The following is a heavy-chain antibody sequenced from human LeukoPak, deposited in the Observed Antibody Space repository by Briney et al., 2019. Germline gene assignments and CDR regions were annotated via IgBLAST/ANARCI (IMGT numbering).Heavy chain of an antibody. D-gene: IGHD3-10*01. Sequence: GRSLRLSCAASGFTFDDYAMHWVRQAPGKGLEWVSGISWNSGSIGYADSVKGRFTISRDNAKNSLYLQMKSLRAEDTAVYYCARDQITMLRGVIIKDYYYYYMDVWGKGTTVTVSS. CDR1: GFTFDDYA. CDR3: ARDQITMLRGVIIKDYYYYYMDV. CDR2: ISWNSGSI. J-gene: IGHJ6*03. V-gene: IGHV3-9*01.